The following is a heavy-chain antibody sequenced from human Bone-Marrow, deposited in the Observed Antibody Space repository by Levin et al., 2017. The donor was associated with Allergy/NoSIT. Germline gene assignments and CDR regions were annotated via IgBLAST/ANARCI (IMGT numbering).Heavy chain of an antibody. D-gene: IGHD1-1*01. Sequence: SETLSLTCAVYGGSFSGYYWSWIRQPPGKGLEWIGEINHSGSNNYNPSLKSRGTISVDTSKNQFSLKLSSVTAAVTAVYYCAIHNELDRLFDGGYFDYWGQGTLVTVSS. CDR1: GGSFSGYY. CDR2: INHSGSN. V-gene: IGHV4-34*01. J-gene: IGHJ4*02. CDR3: AIHNELDRLFDGGYFDY.